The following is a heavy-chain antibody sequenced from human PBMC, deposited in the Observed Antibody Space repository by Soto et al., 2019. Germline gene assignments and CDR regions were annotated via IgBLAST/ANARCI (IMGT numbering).Heavy chain of an antibody. Sequence: PSETLSLTCAVSGYSISSSYYWGWIRQPPGKGLEWIGNIYYSGSTYYNPSLRSRAIMSVDTSQNQFSLKLSSLTAADTAVYFCARADDFSDRFDYWGQGALVTVSS. D-gene: IGHD4-17*01. CDR2: IYYSGST. J-gene: IGHJ4*02. V-gene: IGHV4-38-2*01. CDR1: GYSISSSYY. CDR3: ARADDFSDRFDY.